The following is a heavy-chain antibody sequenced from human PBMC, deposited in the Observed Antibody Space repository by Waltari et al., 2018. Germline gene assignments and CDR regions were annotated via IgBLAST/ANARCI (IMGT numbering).Heavy chain of an antibody. Sequence: VQLLESGGGLVQPGGSLRLSCAVSGFTFNKYVMTWVRQAPGKGLEWVSSISATGGTTYYADSVKGRFTIPRDNSKTTVFLQMKSLGAEDTAMYYCARKNSSTWPAFDYWGQGLLVTVSS. V-gene: IGHV3-23*01. CDR3: ARKNSSTWPAFDY. CDR2: ISATGGTT. D-gene: IGHD6-13*01. J-gene: IGHJ4*02. CDR1: GFTFNKYV.